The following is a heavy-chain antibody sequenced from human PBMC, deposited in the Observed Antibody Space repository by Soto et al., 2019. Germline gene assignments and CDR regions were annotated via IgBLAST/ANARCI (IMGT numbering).Heavy chain of an antibody. J-gene: IGHJ4*02. V-gene: IGHV3-33*03. D-gene: IGHD2-15*01. CDR3: ARWGCSGSNCNLNQRSFDL. Sequence: QVQLVESGGGVVQPGRALRLSCAASGFIFNEYGMHWVRQAPGKGLEWVAGIWYDGSNKYYADSVKGRFTFSRDNSKNTMSLQMRSLRAEDTAVYYCARWGCSGSNCNLNQRSFDLWGQGTLVTVSS. CDR1: GFIFNEYG. CDR2: IWYDGSNK.